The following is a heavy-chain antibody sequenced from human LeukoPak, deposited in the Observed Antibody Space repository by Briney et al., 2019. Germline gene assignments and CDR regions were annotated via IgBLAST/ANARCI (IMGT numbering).Heavy chain of an antibody. D-gene: IGHD1-1*01. Sequence: GGSLRLSCAASGFTFSSYGMHWVRQAPGKGLEWVAVISYDGSNKYYADSVKGRFTISRDNSKNTLYLQMNSLRAEDTAVYYCARDSKGTLIWRLPYYYYGMDVWGQGTTVTVSS. J-gene: IGHJ6*02. CDR2: ISYDGSNK. CDR3: ARDSKGTLIWRLPYYYYGMDV. CDR1: GFTFSSYG. V-gene: IGHV3-30*03.